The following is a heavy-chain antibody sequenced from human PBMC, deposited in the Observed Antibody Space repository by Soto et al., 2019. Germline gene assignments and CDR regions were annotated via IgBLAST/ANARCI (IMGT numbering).Heavy chain of an antibody. Sequence: ASVKVSCKASGYTFTSYAMHWVRQAPGQRLEWMGWINAGNGNTKYSQKFQGRVTITRDTSASTAYMELSSLRSEDTTEYYSARDGNLITGTRDWPKFDYWGQGTLVTVSS. CDR1: GYTFTSYA. J-gene: IGHJ4*02. CDR3: ARDGNLITGTRDWPKFDY. V-gene: IGHV1-3*01. D-gene: IGHD1-20*01. CDR2: INAGNGNT.